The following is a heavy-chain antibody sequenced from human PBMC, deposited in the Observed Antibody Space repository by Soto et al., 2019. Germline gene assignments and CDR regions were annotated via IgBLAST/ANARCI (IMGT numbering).Heavy chain of an antibody. Sequence: QVQLVQSGAEVKKPGASVKVSCKASGYTFTSYYMHWVRQAPGQGLEWMGIINPRGGSTSYAQKFQGRVTMTRDTSTSTVYMELSSLRSEDTAVYYCARNPSGYCSSTSCDYYFDYWGQGTLVTVSS. V-gene: IGHV1-46*03. CDR1: GYTFTSYY. CDR2: INPRGGST. D-gene: IGHD2-2*01. J-gene: IGHJ4*02. CDR3: ARNPSGYCSSTSCDYYFDY.